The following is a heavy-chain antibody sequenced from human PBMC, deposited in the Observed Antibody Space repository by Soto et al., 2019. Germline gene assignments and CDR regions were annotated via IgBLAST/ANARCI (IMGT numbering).Heavy chain of an antibody. J-gene: IGHJ5*02. D-gene: IGHD3-10*01. Sequence: GGSLRLSCAASGFTFSSYSMNWVRQAPGKGLEWVSSISSSSYIYYADSVKGRFTISRDNAKNSLYLQMNSLRAEDTAVYYCARDVTITMVRGGNWFDPWGQGTLVTVSS. CDR1: GFTFSSYS. CDR3: ARDVTITMVRGGNWFDP. V-gene: IGHV3-21*01. CDR2: ISSSSYI.